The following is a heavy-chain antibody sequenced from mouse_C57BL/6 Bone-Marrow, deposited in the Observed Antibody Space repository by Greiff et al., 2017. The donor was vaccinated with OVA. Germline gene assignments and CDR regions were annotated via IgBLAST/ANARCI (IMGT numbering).Heavy chain of an antibody. CDR2: ISYDGSN. V-gene: IGHV3-6*01. Sequence: EVQLQQSGPGLVKPSQSLSLTCSVTGYSITSGYYWNWIRQFPGNKLEWMGYISYDGSNNYNPSLKNRISITRDTSKNQFFLKLNSVTTEDTATYYCARGVDYDFSFDYWGQGTTLTVSS. CDR1: GYSITSGYY. D-gene: IGHD2-4*01. CDR3: ARGVDYDFSFDY. J-gene: IGHJ2*01.